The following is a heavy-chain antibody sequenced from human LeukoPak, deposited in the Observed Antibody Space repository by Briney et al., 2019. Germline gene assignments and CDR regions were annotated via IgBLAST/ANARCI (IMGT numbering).Heavy chain of an antibody. CDR3: ARIYGGNSYYYYYMDV. Sequence: SVKVSCKASGGTFSSYAISWVRQAPGQGLEWMGGIIPIFGTANYAQKFQGRVTITADESTSTAYMELSSLRSEDTAVYYCARIYGGNSYYYYYMDVWGKGTTVTVSS. CDR2: IIPIFGTA. D-gene: IGHD4-23*01. CDR1: GGTFSSYA. J-gene: IGHJ6*03. V-gene: IGHV1-69*13.